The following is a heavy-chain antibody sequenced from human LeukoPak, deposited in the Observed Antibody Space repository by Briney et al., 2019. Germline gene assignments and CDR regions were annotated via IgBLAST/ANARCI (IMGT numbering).Heavy chain of an antibody. D-gene: IGHD2-2*01. CDR1: GFTFSSYW. Sequence: QPGGPLRLSCAASGFTFSSYWMIGVPQSPGKALEWVANIKQDGSEKYYVDSVKGRFTISRDNAKNSLYLQMNSLRAEDTAVYYCVVPAAIQRDWGQGTMVTVSS. V-gene: IGHV3-7*01. CDR2: IKQDGSEK. CDR3: VVPAAIQRD. J-gene: IGHJ3*01.